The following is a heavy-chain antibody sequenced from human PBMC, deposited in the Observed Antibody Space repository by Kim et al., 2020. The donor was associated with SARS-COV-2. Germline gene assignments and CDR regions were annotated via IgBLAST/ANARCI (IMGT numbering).Heavy chain of an antibody. CDR1: GGSFSGYY. Sequence: SETLSLTCAVYGGSFSGYYWSWIRQPPGKGLEWIGEINHSGSTNYNPSLKSRVTISVDTSKNQFSLKLSSVTAADTAVYYCARGPPNLTTAKRGYWYFDLWGRGTLVTVSS. CDR3: ARGPPNLTTAKRGYWYFDL. CDR2: INHSGST. V-gene: IGHV4-34*01. J-gene: IGHJ2*01. D-gene: IGHD4-17*01.